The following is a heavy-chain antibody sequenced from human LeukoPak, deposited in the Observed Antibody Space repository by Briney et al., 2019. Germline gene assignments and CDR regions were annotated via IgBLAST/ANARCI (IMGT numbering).Heavy chain of an antibody. CDR2: INHSGST. V-gene: IGHV4-34*01. Sequence: SETLSLTCAVYGGSFSGYYWSWIRQPPGKGLEWVGEINHSGSTNYNPSLKSRVTISVDTSKNQFSLKLSSVTAADTAVYYCARENGADRYYYYGMDVWGQGTTVTVSS. J-gene: IGHJ6*02. D-gene: IGHD2-8*01. CDR1: GGSFSGYY. CDR3: ARENGADRYYYYGMDV.